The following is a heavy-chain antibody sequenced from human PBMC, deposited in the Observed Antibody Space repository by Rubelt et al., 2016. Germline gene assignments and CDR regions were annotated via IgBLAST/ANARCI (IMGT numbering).Heavy chain of an antibody. CDR1: GGSISSYY. CDR2: IYYSGST. J-gene: IGHJ5*02. V-gene: IGHV4-59*01. Sequence: QVQLQESGPGLVKPSETLSLTCTVSGGSISSYYWSWIRQPPGKGLEWIGYIYYSGSTNHNPSLKSLVTLSVDTSKNQLSLKLSSITAADTAVYYCARERVAQNWFDPWGQGTLVTVSS. D-gene: IGHD2-15*01. CDR3: ARERVAQNWFDP.